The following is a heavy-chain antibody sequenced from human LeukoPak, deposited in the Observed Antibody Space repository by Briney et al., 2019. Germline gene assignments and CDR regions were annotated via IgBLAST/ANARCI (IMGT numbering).Heavy chain of an antibody. D-gene: IGHD1-26*01. CDR1: GGSISSSSYY. J-gene: IGHJ4*02. Sequence: ASETLSLTCTVSGGSISSSSYYWGWIRQPPGKGLEWIGSIYYSGSTYYNPSLKSRVTIFVDTSKNQFSLKVSSVNAADTAVYYCARPSRYLRPDYWGQGTLVTVSS. CDR2: IYYSGST. V-gene: IGHV4-39*01. CDR3: ARPSRYLRPDY.